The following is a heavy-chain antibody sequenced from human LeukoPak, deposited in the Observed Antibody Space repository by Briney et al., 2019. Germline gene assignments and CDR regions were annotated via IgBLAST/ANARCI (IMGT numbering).Heavy chain of an antibody. CDR2: IRQDGGEK. J-gene: IGHJ4*02. CDR3: ARPFGNGWFLRDY. V-gene: IGHV3-7*01. CDR1: GFTFTTYW. D-gene: IGHD6-19*01. Sequence: TGGSLRLSCAASGFTFTTYWMAWVRQAPGKGLEWVANIRQDGGEKYYVDSVRGRFTISRDNAKNSLYLQMNNLRAEDTAVYYCARPFGNGWFLRDYWGRGTLVTVSS.